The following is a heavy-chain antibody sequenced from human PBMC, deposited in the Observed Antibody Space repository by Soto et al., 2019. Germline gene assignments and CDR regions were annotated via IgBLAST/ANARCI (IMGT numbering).Heavy chain of an antibody. V-gene: IGHV4-31*03. Sequence: SETLSLTCTVSGGSMSSGGYYWTWIRQHPGKGLEWIAYTYNSGNTYYNPSLKTRVTMSVDTSQNQFSLQSNSVTAADTAVYYCARVVRDIVVVVAATPNDAFDIWGQGTMVTVSS. CDR3: ARVVRDIVVVVAATPNDAFDI. CDR2: TYNSGNT. CDR1: GGSMSSGGYY. D-gene: IGHD2-15*01. J-gene: IGHJ3*02.